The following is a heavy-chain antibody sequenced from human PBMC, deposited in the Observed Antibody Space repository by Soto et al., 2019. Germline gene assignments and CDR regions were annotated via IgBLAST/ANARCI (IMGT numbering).Heavy chain of an antibody. CDR3: TSSASPDAY. D-gene: IGHD1-26*01. J-gene: IGHJ4*02. V-gene: IGHV3-48*01. Sequence: GGSLRLSCVAYGFAFNSYSMNWVRQAPGKGLEWISYINSGSTSVFYADSVKGRFTISRDNAKNSLYLQMNSLRAEDTAVYYCTSSASPDAYWGQGTLVTVSS. CDR2: INSGSTSV. CDR1: GFAFNSYS.